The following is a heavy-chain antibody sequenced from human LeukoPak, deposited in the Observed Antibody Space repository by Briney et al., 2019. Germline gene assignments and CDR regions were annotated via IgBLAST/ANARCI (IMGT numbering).Heavy chain of an antibody. D-gene: IGHD1-1*01. Sequence: PGGSLRLSCAASGFTFSSYSMNWVRQAPGKGLEWVSYISSSSSTIYYADSVKGRFTISRDNAKNSLYLQMNSLRAEDTAVYYCARGYSSLFYYMDVWGKGTTVTISS. CDR2: ISSSSSTI. CDR1: GFTFSSYS. V-gene: IGHV3-48*01. J-gene: IGHJ6*03. CDR3: ARGYSSLFYYMDV.